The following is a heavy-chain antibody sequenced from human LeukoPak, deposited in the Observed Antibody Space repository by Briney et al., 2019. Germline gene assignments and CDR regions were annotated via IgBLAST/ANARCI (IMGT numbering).Heavy chain of an antibody. CDR2: ISGSSSTI. V-gene: IGHV3-48*03. CDR1: GFTFSSYE. D-gene: IGHD3-10*01. Sequence: GGSLRLSCAASGFTFSSYEMNWVRQAPGKGLEWVSYISGSSSTIYYADSVKGRFTISRDNAKNSLYLQMNSLRAEDTAVYYCARDPQGGSGSYWDYYYYYGMDVWGQGTTVTVSS. J-gene: IGHJ6*02. CDR3: ARDPQGGSGSYWDYYYYYGMDV.